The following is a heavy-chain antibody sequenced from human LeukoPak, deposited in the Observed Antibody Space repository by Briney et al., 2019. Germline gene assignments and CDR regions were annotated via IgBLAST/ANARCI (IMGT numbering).Heavy chain of an antibody. J-gene: IGHJ4*02. V-gene: IGHV3-11*04. D-gene: IGHD6-13*01. CDR3: ARDGAAAGTAEFDY. CDR1: GFTFSDYY. Sequence: PGAPLSLSCAASGFTFSDYYMSWIRQAPGKGLEGVSYISSSGSTIYYADSVKGRVTISRDNAKNSLYLQMNSLRAEDTAVYYCARDGAAAGTAEFDYWGQGTLVTVSS. CDR2: ISSSGSTI.